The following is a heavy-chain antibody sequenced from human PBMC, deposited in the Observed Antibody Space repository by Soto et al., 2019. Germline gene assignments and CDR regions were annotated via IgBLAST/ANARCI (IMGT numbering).Heavy chain of an antibody. CDR1: GYAFTSYW. D-gene: IGHD3-22*01. J-gene: IGHJ3*02. CDR3: ARSFYDSSGYYYWSPQPPHKDDAFDI. CDR2: TYLGDSDT. V-gene: IGHV5-51*01. Sequence: PGESLKISCKGSGYAFTSYWIGWLGRLPGKGREWLGITYLGDSDTRYSPSFQGQVTISADKSISTAYLQWSSLKASDTAMYYCARSFYDSSGYYYWSPQPPHKDDAFDIWGQGTMVTVS.